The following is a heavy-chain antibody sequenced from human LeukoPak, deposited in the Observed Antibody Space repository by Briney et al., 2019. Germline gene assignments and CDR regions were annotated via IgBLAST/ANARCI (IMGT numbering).Heavy chain of an antibody. CDR3: ARNIVVVPAAPEYFQH. V-gene: IGHV4-30-4*01. D-gene: IGHD2-2*01. Sequence: SETLSLTCTVSGGSISSGDYYWSWIRQPPGKGLEWIGYIYYSGSTYYNPSLKSRVTISVDTSKNQFSLKLSSVTAADTAVYYCARNIVVVPAAPEYFQHWGQGTLVTVSS. CDR1: GGSISSGDYY. CDR2: IYYSGST. J-gene: IGHJ1*01.